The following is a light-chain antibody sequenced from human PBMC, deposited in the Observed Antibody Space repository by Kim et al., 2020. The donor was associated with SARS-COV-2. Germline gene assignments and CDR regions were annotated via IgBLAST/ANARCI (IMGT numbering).Light chain of an antibody. CDR1: QSISDW. Sequence: GDRVTITCRASQSISDWLAWYQQKPGKAPKLLIYDASSVESGVPSRFSGSGSGTEFTLTISSLQPDDFATYYCQQYNSYSPSFGQGTKLEI. CDR3: QQYNSYSPS. CDR2: DAS. V-gene: IGKV1-5*01. J-gene: IGKJ2*03.